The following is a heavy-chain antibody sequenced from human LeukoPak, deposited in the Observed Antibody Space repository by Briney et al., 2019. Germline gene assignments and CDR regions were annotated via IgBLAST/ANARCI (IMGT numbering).Heavy chain of an antibody. Sequence: GGSLRLSCAASVSTFSSYAISGVRQAPGKGLEWVSAISSSGGATYYADSVKGRFTISRDNSKNTLYLQMNSLRAEDTAVYYCAKVRGYSSSSTPIDHWGQGTLVTVSS. CDR3: AKVRGYSSSSTPIDH. V-gene: IGHV3-23*01. J-gene: IGHJ4*02. CDR1: VSTFSSYA. D-gene: IGHD6-6*01. CDR2: ISSSGGAT.